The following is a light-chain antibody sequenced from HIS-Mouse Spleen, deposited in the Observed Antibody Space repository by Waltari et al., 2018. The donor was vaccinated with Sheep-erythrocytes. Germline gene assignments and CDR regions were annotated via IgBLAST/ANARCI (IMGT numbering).Light chain of an antibody. CDR2: EGS. V-gene: IGLV2-23*01. Sequence: QSALTQPASVSGSPGQSITISCTGTSSDVGSYNLVSWYHQHPGKAPKLMIYEGSKRPSGVSNRVSVSKSGNTASLTISGLQAEDEADYYCCSYAGSSTLVFGGGTKLTVL. CDR3: CSYAGSSTLV. J-gene: IGLJ2*01. CDR1: SSDVGSYNL.